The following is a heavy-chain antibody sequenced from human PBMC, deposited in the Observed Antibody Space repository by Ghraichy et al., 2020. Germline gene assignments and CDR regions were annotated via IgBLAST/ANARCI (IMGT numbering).Heavy chain of an antibody. CDR2: IYYSGST. CDR1: GGSISSYY. CDR3: ARWAIGYSRSWPDH. D-gene: IGHD6-13*01. J-gene: IGHJ4*02. Sequence: SETLSLTCTVSGGSISSYYWSWIRQPPGKGLEWIGYIYYSGSTNYNPSLKSRVTISEDTSKNQFSLKLSSVTAADTAVYYCARWAIGYSRSWPDHWGQGTLVTVSS. V-gene: IGHV4-59*01.